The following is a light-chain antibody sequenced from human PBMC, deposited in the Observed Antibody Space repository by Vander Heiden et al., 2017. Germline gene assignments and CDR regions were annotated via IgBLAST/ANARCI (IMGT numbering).Light chain of an antibody. CDR3: AAWDDSLSGWV. CDR2: SNN. CDR1: TSNIGSNY. Sequence: QSVLTQPPPASGTPGQRVTISCSGSTSNIGSNYVYWYQPLPRMAPQLLIHSNNQRPSGVPDRFSGSKSGTSASLAISGPRPDDEADYYCAAWDDSLSGWVFGGGTKLTVL. J-gene: IGLJ3*02. V-gene: IGLV1-47*02.